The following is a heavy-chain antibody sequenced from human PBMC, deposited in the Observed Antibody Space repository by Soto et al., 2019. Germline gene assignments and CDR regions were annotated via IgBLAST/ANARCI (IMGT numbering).Heavy chain of an antibody. V-gene: IGHV4-59*01. Sequence: QVRLQESGPGLVKPSETLSLTCXVSXXXXXXXXXXXXXXXXXXGLGWIGFIYYAGSTKYTPSLNSRXXXSVXXXXXQXXXTXXXVXXXDXAVYYXARXXVATETFDYWGQGTLVTVSS. CDR1: XXXXXXXX. CDR2: IYYAGST. CDR3: ARXXVATETFDY. D-gene: IGHD5-12*01. J-gene: IGHJ4*02.